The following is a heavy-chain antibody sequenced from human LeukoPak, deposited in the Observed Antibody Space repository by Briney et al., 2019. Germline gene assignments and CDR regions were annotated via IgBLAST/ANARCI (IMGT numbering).Heavy chain of an antibody. V-gene: IGHV3-30-3*01. J-gene: IGHJ4*02. Sequence: GGSLRLSCAASGFTFSSYAMHWVRQAPGKGLEWVAVISYDGSNKYYADSVKGRFTISRDNSKNTLYLQMNSLRAEDTAVYYCAREILLAAAGTFDYWGQGTLVTVSS. D-gene: IGHD6-13*01. CDR3: AREILLAAAGTFDY. CDR1: GFTFSSYA. CDR2: ISYDGSNK.